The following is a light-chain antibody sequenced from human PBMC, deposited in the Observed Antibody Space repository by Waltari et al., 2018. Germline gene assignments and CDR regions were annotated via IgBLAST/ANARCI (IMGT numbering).Light chain of an antibody. CDR3: QQYNSYST. Sequence: DIQMTQSPSPLSASLGDRVTITCRASQSISSWLAWEQQKPGKAPKLLIYKASSLESGVPSRFSGSGSGTEFTLTISSLQPDDFATYYCQQYNSYSTFGPGTKVDIK. CDR2: KAS. V-gene: IGKV1-5*03. J-gene: IGKJ3*01. CDR1: QSISSW.